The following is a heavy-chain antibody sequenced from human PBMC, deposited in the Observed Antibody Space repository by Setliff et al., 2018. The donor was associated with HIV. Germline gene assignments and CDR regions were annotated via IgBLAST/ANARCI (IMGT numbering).Heavy chain of an antibody. Sequence: SETLSLTCTVSGVSISNYYWSWIRQPPGKGLEWIGYMYYSGNTNYNPSLKSRVTISVDTSKSQFSLKLNSVTAADTAVYYCARDQSDWFYWGQGTLVPSPQ. D-gene: IGHD3-3*01. CDR3: ARDQSDWFY. CDR2: MYYSGNT. CDR1: GVSISNYY. J-gene: IGHJ4*02. V-gene: IGHV4-59*01.